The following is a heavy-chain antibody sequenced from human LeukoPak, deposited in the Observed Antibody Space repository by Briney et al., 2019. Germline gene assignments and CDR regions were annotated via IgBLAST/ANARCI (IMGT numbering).Heavy chain of an antibody. CDR1: GFTFSNAW. J-gene: IGHJ4*02. Sequence: GGSLRLSCAASGFTFSNAWMHWVRQAPGKGLVWVSRINSDGSTTSYADSVKGRFTISRDNAKNTLYLQMNSLRAEDTAVYYCARGGPGTSFDYWGQGTLVTVSS. CDR3: ARGGPGTSFDY. D-gene: IGHD1-1*01. V-gene: IGHV3-74*01. CDR2: INSDGSTT.